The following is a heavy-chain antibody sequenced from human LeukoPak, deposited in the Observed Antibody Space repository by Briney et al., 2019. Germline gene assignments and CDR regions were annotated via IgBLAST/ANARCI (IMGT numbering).Heavy chain of an antibody. CDR2: IKSRADGETA. J-gene: IGHJ4*02. CDR1: GFTLSSAW. D-gene: IGHD3-10*01. Sequence: GGSLRLSCVASGFTLSSAWMGWVRQAPGKGLEWVGRIKSRADGETADFAAPVKGRFTISRDDSKTTLYLQMHSLSTEDTAVYYCTTDLGITLIRGVIVSWGQGTLVTVSS. CDR3: TTDLGITLIRGVIVS. V-gene: IGHV3-15*01.